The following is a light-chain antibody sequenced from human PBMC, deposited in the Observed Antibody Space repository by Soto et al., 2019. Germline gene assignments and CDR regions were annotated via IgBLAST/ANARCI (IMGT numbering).Light chain of an antibody. Sequence: QSVLTQPPSASGSPGQSVTISCTGTTSDIGAYNYVSWYQQRPGKAPKLIIYEVTRRPSGVPDRIFGSKSYTTASLTVSGLQAEDEADYFCKSYAGSNTDVFGSGTKLTVL. CDR1: TSDIGAYNY. CDR3: KSYAGSNTDV. J-gene: IGLJ1*01. V-gene: IGLV2-8*01. CDR2: EVT.